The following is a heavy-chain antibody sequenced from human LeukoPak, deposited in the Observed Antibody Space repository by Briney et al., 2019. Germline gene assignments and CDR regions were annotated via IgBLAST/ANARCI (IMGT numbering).Heavy chain of an antibody. Sequence: ASVKVSCKASGYTFTGYYMHWVRQAPGQGLEWMGWINPNSGGTNYARKFQGRVTMTRDTSISTAYMELSRLRSDDTAVYYCARVRFLEWFFDAFDIWGQGTMVTVSS. V-gene: IGHV1-2*02. CDR2: INPNSGGT. CDR3: ARVRFLEWFFDAFDI. D-gene: IGHD3-3*01. CDR1: GYTFTGYY. J-gene: IGHJ3*02.